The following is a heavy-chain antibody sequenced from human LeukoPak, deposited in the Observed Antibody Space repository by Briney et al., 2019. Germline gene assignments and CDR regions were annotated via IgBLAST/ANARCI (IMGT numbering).Heavy chain of an antibody. CDR2: INYDGGT. J-gene: IGHJ4*02. Sequence: SETLSLTCTVSGGSISSSNYHWGWLRQPPEKGLEWIGSINYDGGTYHNPSRQSRVTMSVDTSKNLFSLKLNSVAAADTAVYYCARTSGRNWNYDYWGQGTLVSVSS. CDR3: ARTSGRNWNYDY. D-gene: IGHD1-7*01. CDR1: GGSISSSNYH. V-gene: IGHV4-39*02.